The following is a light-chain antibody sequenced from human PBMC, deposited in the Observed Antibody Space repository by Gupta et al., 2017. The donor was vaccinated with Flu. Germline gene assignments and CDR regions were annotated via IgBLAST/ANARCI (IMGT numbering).Light chain of an antibody. V-gene: IGKV3D-20*01. Sequence: ELVFTPSSATLSLSPGDRATLSCWASQSVTSGYLAWYQQKPGGAPRLLIYDASTRATGIPHRFSGSGSGTDFTITIDRLEPEDFAVYYCQKDDNQPITFGHGTKVDFK. CDR3: QKDDNQPIT. J-gene: IGKJ3*01. CDR1: QSVTSGY. CDR2: DAS.